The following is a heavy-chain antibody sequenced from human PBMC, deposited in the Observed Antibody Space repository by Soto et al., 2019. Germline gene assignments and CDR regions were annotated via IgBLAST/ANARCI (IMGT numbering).Heavy chain of an antibody. CDR3: ARGATSILANYYFYMDV. CDR2: IHYRGRT. Sequence: QVQLQESGPGLVKPSETLSLTCTVSSGSINNYYWNWIRQAPGKGLEWIGYIHYRGRTNYNPSLRSRVTVSVDTSNNQFSLKLSSVTASDTAVYFCARGATSILANYYFYMDVWGKGTTVTVSS. D-gene: IGHD3-3*01. CDR1: SGSINNYY. V-gene: IGHV4-59*13. J-gene: IGHJ6*03.